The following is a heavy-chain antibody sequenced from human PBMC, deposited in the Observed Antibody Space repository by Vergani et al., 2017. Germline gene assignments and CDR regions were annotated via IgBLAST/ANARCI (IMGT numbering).Heavy chain of an antibody. V-gene: IGHV3-48*02. CDR1: GFRFSDYN. CDR2: ISATRGTT. Sequence: EVQLVESGGGLVQRGGSLRLSCAASGFRFSDYNMNWVRQTPGKGLEWISYISATRGTTYYADSVKGRVTISRDNAKSTMYLQMNSLRDEDTGVYYCARDLRLLYNRFDPWGQGTLVTVSS. D-gene: IGHD1-14*01. J-gene: IGHJ5*02. CDR3: ARDLRLLYNRFDP.